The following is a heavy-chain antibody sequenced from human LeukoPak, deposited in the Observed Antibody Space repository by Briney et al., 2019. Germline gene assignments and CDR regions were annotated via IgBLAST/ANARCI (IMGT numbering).Heavy chain of an antibody. J-gene: IGHJ4*02. CDR1: GDSIGSSSYY. D-gene: IGHD5-18*01. Sequence: SETLSLTCTVSGDSIGSSSYYWAWIHQPPGKGLEWIGSIYYSGSTYYTPSLKSRVTISVETSKNKFSLKVSSVTAADTAVYYCARQTWIELWHFDYWGQGALVTVSS. CDR2: IYYSGST. CDR3: ARQTWIELWHFDY. V-gene: IGHV4-39*01.